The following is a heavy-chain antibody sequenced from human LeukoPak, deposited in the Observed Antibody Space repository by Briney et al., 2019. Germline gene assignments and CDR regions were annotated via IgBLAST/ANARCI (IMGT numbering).Heavy chain of an antibody. V-gene: IGHV4-31*03. CDR2: IYYSGST. CDR1: GGSISRGAHY. D-gene: IGHD6-13*01. J-gene: IGHJ4*02. CDR3: ARERAAAVDH. Sequence: IPSETLSLTCTVSGGSISRGAHYWYWIRQHPGEGLEWIGYIYYSGSTYYNPSLKSRVTISVDTSKNQFSLRLTSVTAADTAVYYCARERAAAVDHWGQGTLVTVSS.